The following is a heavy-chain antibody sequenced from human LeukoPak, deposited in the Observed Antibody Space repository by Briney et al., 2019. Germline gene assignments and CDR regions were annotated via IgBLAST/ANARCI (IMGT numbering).Heavy chain of an antibody. Sequence: GESLKISCKGSGYSFTSYWIGWVRQMPGKGLEWMGIIYPGDSDTRYSPSFQGQVTISADKSISTAYLQWSSLKASNTAMYYCARAIAAAYTPLDYWGQGTLVTVSS. J-gene: IGHJ4*02. CDR3: ARAIAAAYTPLDY. D-gene: IGHD6-13*01. V-gene: IGHV5-51*01. CDR1: GYSFTSYW. CDR2: IYPGDSDT.